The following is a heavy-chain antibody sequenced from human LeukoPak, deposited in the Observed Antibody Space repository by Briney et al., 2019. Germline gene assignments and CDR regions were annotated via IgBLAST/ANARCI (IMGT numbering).Heavy chain of an antibody. CDR2: INWNSGRV. D-gene: IGHD1-1*01. J-gene: IGHJ4*02. CDR3: SKGAGYEQESRPEY. Sequence: SGGSLRLSCAASGFTFGNYAMHWVRQAPGKGLEWVSGINWNSGRVSYADSVKGRFTISRDNAKNSLYLQLSSLTVDDTAVYYCSKGAGYEQESRPEYWGQGALVTVSS. CDR1: GFTFGNYA. V-gene: IGHV3-9*01.